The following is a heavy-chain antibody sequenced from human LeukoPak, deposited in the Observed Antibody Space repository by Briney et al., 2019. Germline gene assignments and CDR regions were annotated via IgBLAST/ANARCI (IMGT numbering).Heavy chain of an antibody. CDR1: GHTLTGYF. CDR2: INPNSGGT. J-gene: IGHJ4*02. CDR3: AVVPAASPYFDY. V-gene: IGHV1-2*02. D-gene: IGHD2-2*01. Sequence: ASVKVSCKASGHTLTGYFMHWVRQAPGQGLEWMGWINPNSGGTNYAQKFQGRVTMTRDTSISTAYMEVSGLRSDDTAVLYCAVVPAASPYFDYWGQGTLVTVSS.